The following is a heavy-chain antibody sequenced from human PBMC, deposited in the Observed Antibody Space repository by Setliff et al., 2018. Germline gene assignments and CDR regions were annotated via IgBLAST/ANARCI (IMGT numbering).Heavy chain of an antibody. V-gene: IGHV4-34*12. CDR2: IFYTGSS. CDR1: GGSFSGYY. D-gene: IGHD2-15*01. J-gene: IGHJ3*02. Sequence: SETLSLTCAVYGGSFSGYYWTWIRQPPGKGLEWIGSIFYTGSSYYNPSRRSRVTMSVDTSNNHFSLKVNSVTAADTAVYYRARLGSSRGFDIWGQGIMVTVSS. CDR3: ARLGSSRGFDI.